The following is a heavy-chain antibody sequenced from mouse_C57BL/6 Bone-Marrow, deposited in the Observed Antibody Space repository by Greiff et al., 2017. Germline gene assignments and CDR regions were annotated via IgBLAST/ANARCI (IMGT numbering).Heavy chain of an antibody. CDR2: IDPENGDT. V-gene: IGHV14-4*01. J-gene: IGHJ3*01. Sequence: VQLKESGAELVRPGASVKLSCTASGFNIKDDYMHWVKLRPEQGLEWIGWIDPENGDTEYASKFQGKATITADTSSNTAYLQLSSLTSEDTAVYYCTTWGWLLEAYWGQGTLVTVSA. CDR1: GFNIKDDY. CDR3: TTWGWLLEAY. D-gene: IGHD2-3*01.